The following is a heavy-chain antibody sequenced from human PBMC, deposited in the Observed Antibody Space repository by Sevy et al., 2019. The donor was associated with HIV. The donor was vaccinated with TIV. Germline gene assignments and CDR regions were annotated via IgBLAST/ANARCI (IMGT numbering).Heavy chain of an antibody. CDR2: INQDGSEI. D-gene: IGHD3-16*01. Sequence: GGSLRLSCAASGFTFNVFWMHWVRQTPGKGLEWVANINQDGSEIYYVDSVRGRFTISRDNAKNSIYLQMISLRAEDTAVYYCARAIGIVDAFWGQGTLVTVSS. CDR3: ARAIGIVDAF. V-gene: IGHV3-7*01. CDR1: GFTFNVFW. J-gene: IGHJ4*02.